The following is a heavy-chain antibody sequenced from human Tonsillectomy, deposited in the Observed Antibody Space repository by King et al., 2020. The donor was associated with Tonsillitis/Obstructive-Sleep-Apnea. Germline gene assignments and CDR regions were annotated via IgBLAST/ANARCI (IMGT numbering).Heavy chain of an antibody. V-gene: IGHV3-48*02. CDR3: VRGAEGSGSYYRAFDY. Sequence: VQLVQSGGGLVQPGGSLRLSCAASGFTFSSYSMNWVRQAPGKGLEWVSYISSSSSTIYYADSVKGRFTISRDNAKNSLYLQMNSLRDEDTAVYYCVRGAEGSGSYYRAFDYWGHGTLVTVSS. D-gene: IGHD3-10*01. CDR1: GFTFSSYS. J-gene: IGHJ4*01. CDR2: ISSSSSTI.